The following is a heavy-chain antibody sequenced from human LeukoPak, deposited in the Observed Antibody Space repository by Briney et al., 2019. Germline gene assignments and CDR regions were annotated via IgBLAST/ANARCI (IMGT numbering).Heavy chain of an antibody. V-gene: IGHV1-69*05. D-gene: IGHD1-1*01. CDR1: GGTFSSYA. Sequence: ASVKVSCKASGGTFSSYAISWVRQAPGQGLEWMGGIIPIFGTANYAQKFQGRVTITTDESTSTAYMELSSLRSEDTAVYYCARVSRDWNPYLGWFDPWGQGTLVTVSS. CDR2: IIPIFGTA. CDR3: ARVSRDWNPYLGWFDP. J-gene: IGHJ5*02.